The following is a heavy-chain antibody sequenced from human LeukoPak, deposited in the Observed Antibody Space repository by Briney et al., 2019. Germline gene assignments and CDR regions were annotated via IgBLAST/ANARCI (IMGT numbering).Heavy chain of an antibody. CDR1: GFTLSSYG. CDR2: ISYDGSNK. CDR3: AKRPYYYDSSGYLF. J-gene: IGHJ4*02. V-gene: IGHV3-30*18. Sequence: GRSLRLSCAASGFTLSSYGMHWVRQAPGKGLEWVAVISYDGSNKYYADSVKGRFTISRDNSKNTLYLQMNSLRAEDTAVYYCAKRPYYYDSSGYLFWGQGTLVTVSS. D-gene: IGHD3-22*01.